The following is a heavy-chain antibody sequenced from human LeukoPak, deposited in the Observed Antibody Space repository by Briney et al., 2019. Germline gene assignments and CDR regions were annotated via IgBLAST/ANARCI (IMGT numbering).Heavy chain of an antibody. CDR2: INPNSGGT. D-gene: IGHD4-17*01. V-gene: IGHV1-2*02. Sequence: GASVKVSCKASGYTFTGYYMHWVRQAPGQGLEWMGWINPNSGGTNYAQKFQGRVTITRDTSANTAYMELSSLRSEDTAVYYCARETSVTQNDAFDIWGQGTMVTVSS. CDR3: ARETSVTQNDAFDI. CDR1: GYTFTGYY. J-gene: IGHJ3*02.